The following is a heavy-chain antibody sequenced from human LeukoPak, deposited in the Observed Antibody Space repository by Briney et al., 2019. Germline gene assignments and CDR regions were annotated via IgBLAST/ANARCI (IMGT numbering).Heavy chain of an antibody. V-gene: IGHV1-18*01. CDR3: AREREYRNYYYYMDV. Sequence: ASVKVSCKASGGTFSSYAISWVRQAPGQGLEWMGWISAYNGNTNYAQKLQGRVTMTTDTSTSTAYMELRSLRSDDTAVYYCAREREYRNYYYYMDVWGKGTTVTVSS. D-gene: IGHD2/OR15-2a*01. CDR2: ISAYNGNT. CDR1: GGTFSSYA. J-gene: IGHJ6*03.